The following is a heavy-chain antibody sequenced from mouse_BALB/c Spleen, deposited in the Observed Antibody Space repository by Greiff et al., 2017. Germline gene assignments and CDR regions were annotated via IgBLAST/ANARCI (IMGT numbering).Heavy chain of an antibody. Sequence: QVQLKESGPGLVQPSQSLSITCTVSGFSLTSYGVHWVRQSPGKGLEWLGVICSGGSTDYNAAFISRLSISKDNSKSQVFFKMNSLQANDTAIYYCARSDGVQGYMDYWGQGTSVTVSS. CDR2: ICSGGST. D-gene: IGHD1-1*02. J-gene: IGHJ4*01. CDR1: GFSLTSYG. V-gene: IGHV2-2*02. CDR3: ARSDGVQGYMDY.